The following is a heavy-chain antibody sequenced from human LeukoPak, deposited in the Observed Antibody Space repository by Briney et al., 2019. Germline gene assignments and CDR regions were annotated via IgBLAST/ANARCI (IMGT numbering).Heavy chain of an antibody. CDR3: ARGYYYGSGSYLSYWYFDL. J-gene: IGHJ2*01. D-gene: IGHD3-10*01. CDR1: GGSISSGGYS. Sequence: SETLSLTCAVSGGSISSGGYSWSWIRQPPGKGLEWIGYIYHSGSTYYNPSLKSRVTISVDRSKNQFSLKLSSVTAADTAVYYCARGYYYGSGSYLSYWYFDLWGRGTLVTVSS. CDR2: IYHSGST. V-gene: IGHV4-30-2*01.